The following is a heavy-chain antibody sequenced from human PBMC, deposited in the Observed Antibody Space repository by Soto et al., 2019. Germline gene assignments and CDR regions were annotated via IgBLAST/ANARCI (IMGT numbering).Heavy chain of an antibody. V-gene: IGHV3-9*01. J-gene: IGHJ3*02. CDR2: ISWNSGSI. CDR1: GFTFDDYA. D-gene: IGHD2-2*03. Sequence: SLRLSCAASGFTFDDYAMHWVRQAPGKGLEWVSGISWNSGSIGYADSVKGRFTISRDNAKNSLYLQMNSLRSEDTALYYCAKASPLSLGYAFDIWGQGTMVTVSS. CDR3: AKASPLSLGYAFDI.